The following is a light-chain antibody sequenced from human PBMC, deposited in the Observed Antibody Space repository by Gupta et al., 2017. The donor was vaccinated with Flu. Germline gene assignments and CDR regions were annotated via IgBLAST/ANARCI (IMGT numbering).Light chain of an antibody. CDR2: TNA. Sequence: QSVLTQSPSASGTPGQWVTISCSGSGSNIGSNLVSWYQHLPGTAPKLLIHTNAHRPSGVPDRFSASKPVTSASLAIRGLQSEDEADYYCAAWDDSLNAWLFGGGTKLTVL. V-gene: IGLV1-44*01. J-gene: IGLJ3*02. CDR1: GSNIGSNL. CDR3: AAWDDSLNAWL.